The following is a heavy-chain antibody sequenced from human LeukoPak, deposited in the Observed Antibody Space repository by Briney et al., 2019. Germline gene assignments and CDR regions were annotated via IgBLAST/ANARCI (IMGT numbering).Heavy chain of an antibody. Sequence: PSETLSLTCTVSGGSIRNYYWSWIRQPPGKGLEWIGYVYHTGNTKYNPSLESRATISIDTSKNQFSLKLSSVTAADSAVYHCAKSDGSGSYFDYWGQGTLVTVS. J-gene: IGHJ4*02. CDR1: GGSIRNYY. V-gene: IGHV4-59*03. CDR3: AKSDGSGSYFDY. D-gene: IGHD3-10*01. CDR2: VYHTGNT.